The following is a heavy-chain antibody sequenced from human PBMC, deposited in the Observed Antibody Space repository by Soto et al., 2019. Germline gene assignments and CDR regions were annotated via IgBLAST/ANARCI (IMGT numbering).Heavy chain of an antibody. D-gene: IGHD6-13*01. CDR2: IYYSGST. J-gene: IGHJ5*02. V-gene: IGHV4-31*03. CDR3: AREMYSRPYNWFAR. Sequence: SETLSLTCTVSGGSISSGGYYWSWIRQHPGKGLEWIGYIYYSGSTYYNPSLKSRVTISVDTSKNKFSLKLSSVTAADTAVYYCAREMYSRPYNWFARWGQGTLVNVSA. CDR1: GGSISSGGYY.